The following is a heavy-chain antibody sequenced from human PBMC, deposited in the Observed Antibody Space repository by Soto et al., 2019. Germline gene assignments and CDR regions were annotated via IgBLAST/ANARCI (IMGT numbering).Heavy chain of an antibody. CDR2: IFPLTDLP. V-gene: IGHV1-69*02. CDR3: ARGPLVVLTYFVS. CDR1: GGTFRNYP. J-gene: IGHJ4*02. Sequence: QVQLVQSGTEVKKPGSSVKVSCKASGGTFRNYPINWVRQAPGQGLEWMGSIFPLTDLPDYAQNFQARLTISADKSTRTAYMELGSLTSAYTAMYFCARGPLVVLTYFVSWGQGTLVTVSS. D-gene: IGHD3-9*01.